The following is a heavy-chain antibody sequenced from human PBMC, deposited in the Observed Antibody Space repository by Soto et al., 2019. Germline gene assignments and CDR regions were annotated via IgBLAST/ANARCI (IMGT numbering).Heavy chain of an antibody. Sequence: QVQLQESGPGLVKPSQTLSLTCTVSGGSISSGGYYWSWIRQHPGKGLEWIGYIYYSGSTYYNPSLKRRATISVDTSKNQCSLKLSSVTAADTAVYYCARGRRRAAAGKDYYYYYYMDVWGKGTTVTVSS. CDR2: IYYSGST. D-gene: IGHD6-13*01. V-gene: IGHV4-31*03. CDR3: ARGRRRAAAGKDYYYYYYMDV. J-gene: IGHJ6*03. CDR1: GGSISSGGYY.